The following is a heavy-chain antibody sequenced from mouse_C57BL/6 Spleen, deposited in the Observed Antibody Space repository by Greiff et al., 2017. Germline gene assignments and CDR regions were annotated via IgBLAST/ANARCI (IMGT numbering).Heavy chain of an antibody. CDR1: GYAFSSSW. CDR2: IYPGDGDT. D-gene: IGHD2-5*01. J-gene: IGHJ2*01. CDR3: ARSGSNLYYFDY. Sequence: VQLQESGPELVKPGASVKISCKASGYAFSSSWMNWVKQRPGKGLEWIGRIYPGDGDTNYNGKFKGKATLTADKSSSTAYMQLSSLTSEDSAVYFCARSGSNLYYFDYWGQGTTLTVSS. V-gene: IGHV1-82*01.